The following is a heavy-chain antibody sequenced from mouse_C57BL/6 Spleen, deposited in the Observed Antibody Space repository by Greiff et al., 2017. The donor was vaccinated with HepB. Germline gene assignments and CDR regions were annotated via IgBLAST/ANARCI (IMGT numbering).Heavy chain of an antibody. CDR2: INYDGSST. Sequence: EVMLVESEGGLVQPGSSMKLSCTASGFTFSDYYMAWVRQVPEKGLEWVANINYDGSSTYYLDSLKSRFIISRDNAKNILYLQMSSLKSEDTATYYCARGGDYYGSRYYAMDYWGQGTSVTVSS. CDR1: GFTFSDYY. CDR3: ARGGDYYGSRYYAMDY. V-gene: IGHV5-16*01. J-gene: IGHJ4*01. D-gene: IGHD1-1*01.